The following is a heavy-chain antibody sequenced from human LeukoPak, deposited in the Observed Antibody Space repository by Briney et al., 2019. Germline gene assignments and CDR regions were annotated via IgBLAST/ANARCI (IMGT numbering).Heavy chain of an antibody. CDR2: INPSGGST. CDR3: ARAWGDYLLGVDDFHI. D-gene: IGHD4-17*01. J-gene: IGHJ3*02. CDR1: GYTFTIYY. Sequence: ASVKVSCKASGYTFTIYYMHWVRQAPGQGLEWMGIINPSGGSTSYAQMFQGRVTMTRDTSTSTVYMELSSLRSEDTAVYYCARAWGDYLLGVDDFHIGGQGTMVTVSS. V-gene: IGHV1-46*01.